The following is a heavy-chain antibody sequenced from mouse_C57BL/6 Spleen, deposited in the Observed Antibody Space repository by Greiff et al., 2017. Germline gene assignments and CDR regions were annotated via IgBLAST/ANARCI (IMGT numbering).Heavy chain of an antibody. D-gene: IGHD1-1*01. CDR3: TFITTVVATDY. CDR1: GFTIKDDY. V-gene: IGHV14-4*01. J-gene: IGHJ2*01. CDR2: IDPENGDT. Sequence: VQLQQSGAELVRPGASVKLSCTASGFTIKDDYMHWVKQSPEQGLEWIGWIDPENGDTEYATKFQGKATITADTSSNTAYLQLSSLTSEDTAVYYCTFITTVVATDYWGQGTTLTVSS.